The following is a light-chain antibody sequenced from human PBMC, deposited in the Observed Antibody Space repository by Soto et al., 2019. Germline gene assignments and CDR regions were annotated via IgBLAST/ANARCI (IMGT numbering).Light chain of an antibody. J-gene: IGLJ1*01. CDR3: SSYTNINTRACV. Sequence: QSALTQPRSMSGSPGQSVTISCTGTISDVXGYNFVSCFQQPPGKAPKVIIYEVTDRPSGVSNRLSGSKSGNTGSLTIFGLQAEDEAEYYCSSYTNINTRACVFGTGTKV. CDR1: ISDVXGYNF. V-gene: IGLV2-14*01. CDR2: EVT.